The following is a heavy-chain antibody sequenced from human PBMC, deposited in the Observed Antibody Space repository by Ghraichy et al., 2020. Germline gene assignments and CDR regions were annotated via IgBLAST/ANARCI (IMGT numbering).Heavy chain of an antibody. J-gene: IGHJ4*02. CDR1: GFTFSSYA. D-gene: IGHD6-19*01. CDR3: AKSASSGWYTRDFDS. CDR2: ISGSGSST. Sequence: GGSLRLSCAASGFTFSSYAMTWVRPAPGKGPEWVSGISGSGSSTQYAESVKGRFTISRDNSQSTLYLQMNSLRADDTAVYFCAKSASSGWYTRDFDSWGQGTLVAVSS. V-gene: IGHV3-23*01.